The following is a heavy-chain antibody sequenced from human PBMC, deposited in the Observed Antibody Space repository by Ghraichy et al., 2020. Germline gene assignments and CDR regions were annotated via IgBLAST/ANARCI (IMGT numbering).Heavy chain of an antibody. CDR2: ISWNSGSI. V-gene: IGHV3-9*01. D-gene: IGHD6-19*01. CDR3: AKDRSQVAGTLDY. CDR1: GFTFDDYA. Sequence: GGSLRLSCAASGFTFDDYAMHWVRQAPGKGLEWVSGISWNSGSIGYADSVKGRFTISRDNAKNSLYLQMNSLRAEDTALYYCAKDRSQVAGTLDYWGQGTLVTVSS. J-gene: IGHJ4*02.